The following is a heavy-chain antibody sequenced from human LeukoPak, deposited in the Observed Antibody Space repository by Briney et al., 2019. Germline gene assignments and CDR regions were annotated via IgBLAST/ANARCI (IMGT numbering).Heavy chain of an antibody. D-gene: IGHD4-17*01. Sequence: GASVKVSCKASGYTFPSYYMHWVRQAPGQGLEWMGIINPSGGSTSYAQKFQGRVTMTRDTSTSTVYMELSSLRSEDTAVYYCARATVTTAYFDYWGQGTLVTVSS. CDR2: INPSGGST. CDR3: ARATVTTAYFDY. CDR1: GYTFPSYY. V-gene: IGHV1-46*01. J-gene: IGHJ4*02.